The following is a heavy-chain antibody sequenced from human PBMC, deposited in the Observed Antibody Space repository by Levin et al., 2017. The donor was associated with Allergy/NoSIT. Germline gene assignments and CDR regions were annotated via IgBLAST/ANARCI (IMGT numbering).Heavy chain of an antibody. Sequence: SQTLSLTCAVYGGSFSGYYWSWIRQPPGKGLEWIGEINHSGSTNYNPSLKSRVTISVDTSKNQFSLKLSSVTAADTAVYYCARGGGNPKYSSGWSKRSYWYFDLWGRGTLVTVSS. D-gene: IGHD6-19*01. CDR2: INHSGST. CDR1: GGSFSGYY. CDR3: ARGGGNPKYSSGWSKRSYWYFDL. J-gene: IGHJ2*01. V-gene: IGHV4-34*01.